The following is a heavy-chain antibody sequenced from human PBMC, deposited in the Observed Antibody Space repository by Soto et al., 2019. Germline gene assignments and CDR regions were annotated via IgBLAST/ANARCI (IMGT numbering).Heavy chain of an antibody. Sequence: QVQLVQSGAEVKKPGSSVKVSCKASGGTFSSYAISWVRQAPGQGLEWMGGIIPIFGTANYAQKFQGRVTITADASTSTAYMELSSLGSEDTAVCYCAAHDCWSGYYSGNYYYGMDVWGQGTTVTVSS. D-gene: IGHD3-3*01. CDR3: AAHDCWSGYYSGNYYYGMDV. CDR2: IIPIFGTA. V-gene: IGHV1-69*12. CDR1: GGTFSSYA. J-gene: IGHJ6*02.